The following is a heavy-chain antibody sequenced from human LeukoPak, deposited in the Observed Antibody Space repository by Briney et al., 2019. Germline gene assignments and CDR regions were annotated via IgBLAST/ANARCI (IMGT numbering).Heavy chain of an antibody. Sequence: SETLSLTCTVSGGSISSYYWSWIRQPPGKGLEWIGYIYYSGSTNYNPSLKSRVTISVDTSKNQFSLKLSSVTAADTAVYYCARDRGYSYGAFDYWGRGTLVTVSS. CDR3: ARDRGYSYGAFDY. V-gene: IGHV4-59*12. D-gene: IGHD5-18*01. CDR1: GGSISSYY. J-gene: IGHJ2*01. CDR2: IYYSGST.